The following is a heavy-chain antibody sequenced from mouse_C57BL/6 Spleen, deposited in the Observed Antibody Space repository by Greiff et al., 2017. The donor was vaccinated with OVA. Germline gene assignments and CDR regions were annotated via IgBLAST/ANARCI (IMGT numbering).Heavy chain of an antibody. CDR2: INPNNGGT. Sequence: EVQLQQSGPELVKPGASVKIPCKASGYTFTDYNMDWVKQSHGKSLEWIGDINPNNGGTIYNQKFKGKATLTVDKSSSTAYMEPRSLTSEATAVYVCARMGYGSSPFAYWGQGTLVTVSA. J-gene: IGHJ3*01. D-gene: IGHD1-1*01. CDR1: GYTFTDYN. CDR3: ARMGYGSSPFAY. V-gene: IGHV1-18*01.